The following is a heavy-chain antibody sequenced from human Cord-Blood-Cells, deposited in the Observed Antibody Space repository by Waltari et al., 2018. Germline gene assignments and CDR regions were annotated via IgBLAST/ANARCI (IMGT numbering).Heavy chain of an antibody. CDR1: GGSISSSSYY. D-gene: IGHD3-22*01. J-gene: IGHJ4*02. Sequence: QLQLQESGPGLVKPSETLSLTCTVSGGSISSSSYYWGWIRQPPGKGLEWIGSIYYSGSTYYNPSLKSRVTISVDTSKNQFSLKLSSVTAADTAVYYCARQIYDSSGYYYGPNFDYWGQGTLVTVSS. CDR3: ARQIYDSSGYYYGPNFDY. CDR2: IYYSGST. V-gene: IGHV4-39*07.